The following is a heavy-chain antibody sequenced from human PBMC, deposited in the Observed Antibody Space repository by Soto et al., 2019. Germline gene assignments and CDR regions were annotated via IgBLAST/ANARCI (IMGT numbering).Heavy chain of an antibody. D-gene: IGHD3-3*01. Sequence: QMQLVQSGPEVKKPGTSVKVSCKASGFTFTSSAVQWVRQARGQRLEWIGWIVVGSGNTNYAQKFQERVTITRDMSTSTAYMELSSLRSEDTAVYYCAAVGITIFGAVTDYYGMDVWGQGTTVTVSS. CDR3: AAVGITIFGAVTDYYGMDV. J-gene: IGHJ6*02. CDR1: GFTFTSSA. CDR2: IVVGSGNT. V-gene: IGHV1-58*01.